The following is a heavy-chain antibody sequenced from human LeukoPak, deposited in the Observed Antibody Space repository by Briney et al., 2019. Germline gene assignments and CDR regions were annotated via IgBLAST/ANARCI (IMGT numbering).Heavy chain of an antibody. CDR2: IYYSGST. V-gene: IGHV4-59*12. Sequence: SETLSLTCTVSGGSISSYYWSWIRQPPGKGLEWIGYIYYSGSTNYNPSPKSRVTMSVDTSKNQFYLKLRSVTAADTAVYYCARRVDGGYYFLFDYWGQGTLVTVSS. D-gene: IGHD3-22*01. J-gene: IGHJ4*02. CDR3: ARRVDGGYYFLFDY. CDR1: GGSISSYY.